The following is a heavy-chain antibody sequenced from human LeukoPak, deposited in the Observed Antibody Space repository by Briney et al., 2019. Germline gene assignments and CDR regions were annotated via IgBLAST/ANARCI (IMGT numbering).Heavy chain of an antibody. V-gene: IGHV4-4*09. CDR2: ISTSGRT. CDR1: GVSITSYK. CDR3: ATSYDNKIVPYDC. Sequence: PSETLSLTCTVSGVSITSYKWSWLRQSPGKGLEWIGFISTSGRTDYNPSLTSRDSMSVDTSKSQVSLRLNSVTAEDTAVYYCATSYDNKIVPYDCWGQGILVTVSS. J-gene: IGHJ4*02. D-gene: IGHD3-9*01.